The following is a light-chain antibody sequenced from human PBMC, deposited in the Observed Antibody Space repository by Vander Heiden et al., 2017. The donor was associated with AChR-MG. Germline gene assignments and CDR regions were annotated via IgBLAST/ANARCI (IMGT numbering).Light chain of an antibody. CDR2: DVS. J-gene: IGLJ1*01. CDR3: DSYAGT. CDR1: SRDICACNS. Sequence: SLLTHPRSVSGSPGLSVTISCTGTSRDICACNSLHWYQQHPGKAPKLMSDDVSKRPSGVPDRFSGSKSGNTASLTISGLQAEEEAEDYCDSYAGTFGTGTKLTVL. V-gene: IGLV2-11*01.